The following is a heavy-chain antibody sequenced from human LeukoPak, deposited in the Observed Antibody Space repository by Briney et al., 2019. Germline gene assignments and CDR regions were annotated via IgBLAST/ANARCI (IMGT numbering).Heavy chain of an antibody. Sequence: GGSLRLSCEASGFTFSNYWMSWVRQAPGKGLEWVANIKHDGGEKYYVDSVKGRFTISRDNAKNSLYLQMNSLRVEDTSVYYCARGRYSGTTYYFDYWGLGTLVTVSS. CDR1: GFTFSNYW. J-gene: IGHJ4*02. V-gene: IGHV3-7*01. CDR3: ARGRYSGTTYYFDY. CDR2: IKHDGGEK. D-gene: IGHD5-12*01.